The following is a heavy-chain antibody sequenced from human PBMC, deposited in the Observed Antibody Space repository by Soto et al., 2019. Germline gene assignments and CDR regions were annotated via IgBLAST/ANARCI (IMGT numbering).Heavy chain of an antibody. Sequence: QVQLQESGPGLVKPSETLSLTCTVSGGSISSYYWSWIRQPPGKGLEWIGYIYYSGSTNYNPSLKSRVTISVDTSKNQCSLKLSSVTAADTAVYYCARGRREYSGYGGTLFDYWGQGTLVTVSS. CDR3: ARGRREYSGYGGTLFDY. CDR1: GGSISSYY. J-gene: IGHJ4*02. D-gene: IGHD5-12*01. V-gene: IGHV4-59*01. CDR2: IYYSGST.